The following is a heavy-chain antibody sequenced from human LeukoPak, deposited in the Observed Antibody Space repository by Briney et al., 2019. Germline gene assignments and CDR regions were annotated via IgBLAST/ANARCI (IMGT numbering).Heavy chain of an antibody. J-gene: IGHJ3*02. Sequence: SETVSLTCTVSGGSISRYHWSWIRQPAGKGLEWIGRIYTSGSTNYNPSLKSRVTMSVDTSKNQFSLKLSSVTAADTAVYYCARQPAPYSSGWYDGFDIWGQGTMVTVSS. V-gene: IGHV4-4*07. CDR2: IYTSGST. D-gene: IGHD6-19*01. CDR3: ARQPAPYSSGWYDGFDI. CDR1: GGSISRYH.